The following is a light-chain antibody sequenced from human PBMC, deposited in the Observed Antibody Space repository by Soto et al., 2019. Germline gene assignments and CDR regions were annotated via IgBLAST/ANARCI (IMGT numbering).Light chain of an antibody. CDR3: RSYTSSNTVV. CDR1: SRDVGGY. Sequence: QSALTQPASVSGSPGQSITISCTGTSRDVGGYVSWYQQHPGKAPKLMIYEVSNRPSGVSNRFSGSKSGNTASLTISGLQAEDEADYYCRSYTSSNTVVFGGGTKPPS. J-gene: IGLJ2*01. V-gene: IGLV2-14*01. CDR2: EVS.